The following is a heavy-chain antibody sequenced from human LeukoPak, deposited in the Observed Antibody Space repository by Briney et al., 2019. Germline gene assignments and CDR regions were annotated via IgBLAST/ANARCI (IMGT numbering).Heavy chain of an antibody. V-gene: IGHV1-24*01. CDR1: GYTLTELP. D-gene: IGHD1-26*01. CDR3: ATVVGDYGSSLDY. CDR2: FDPEDGET. J-gene: IGHJ4*02. Sequence: ASVKVSCKVSGYTLTELPMHWVRQAPGKGLEWMGGFDPEDGETIYAQKFQGRVTMTEDTSTDTAYMELSSLRSEDTAVYYCATVVGDYGSSLDYWGQGTLVTVSS.